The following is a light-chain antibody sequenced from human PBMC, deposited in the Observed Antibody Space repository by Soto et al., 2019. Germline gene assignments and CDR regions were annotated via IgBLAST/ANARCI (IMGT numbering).Light chain of an antibody. CDR1: SSDVGGYNY. Sequence: QSVLTQPASVSGSPGQSITISCTGTSSDVGGYNYVSWCQQHPGKAPKLMIYDVSNRPSGVSNRFSGSKSSNTASLTISGLQAEDEADYYCSSYTSSSTYVFGTGTKVTVL. CDR3: SSYTSSSTYV. J-gene: IGLJ1*01. CDR2: DVS. V-gene: IGLV2-14*01.